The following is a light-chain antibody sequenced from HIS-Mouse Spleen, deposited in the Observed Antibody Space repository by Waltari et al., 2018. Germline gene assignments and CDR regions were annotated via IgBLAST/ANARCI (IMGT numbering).Light chain of an antibody. CDR3: QQRSNWT. Sequence: EIVLTQSPATLSLSPGERATLSCRASQSVSSYLAWYQQKPGQAPSLLIYDASNRATGIPARFSGSGSGTDFTLTISSLEPEDFAVYYCQQRSNWTFGQGTKVEIK. V-gene: IGKV3-11*01. J-gene: IGKJ1*01. CDR1: QSVSSY. CDR2: DAS.